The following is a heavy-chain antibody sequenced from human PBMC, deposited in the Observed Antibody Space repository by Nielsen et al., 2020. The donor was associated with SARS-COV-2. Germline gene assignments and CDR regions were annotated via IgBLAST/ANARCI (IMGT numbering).Heavy chain of an antibody. CDR2: FSDNEGPT. Sequence: GESLKISCAASGFTFRSYAMHWVRQAPGKGLEWVSTFSDNEGPTYHADSVKGRFTISRDNSNSTLFLQMNSLRVEDTALYYCAKESDFTGFDSWGRGTLVTVSS. CDR3: AKESDFTGFDS. J-gene: IGHJ4*02. D-gene: IGHD1-14*01. CDR1: GFTFRSYA. V-gene: IGHV3-23*01.